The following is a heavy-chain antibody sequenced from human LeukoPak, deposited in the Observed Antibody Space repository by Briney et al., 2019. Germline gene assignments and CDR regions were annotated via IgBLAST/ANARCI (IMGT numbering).Heavy chain of an antibody. D-gene: IGHD2-2*01. Sequence: GGSLRLSCAASGFTFSSYGMHWVRQAPGKGLEWVAVISYDGSNKYYADSVKGRFTISRDNSKNTLYLQMNSLRAEDTAVYYCATYCTSATCRDAFDIWGQGTMVTVSS. CDR3: ATYCTSATCRDAFDI. CDR1: GFTFSSYG. CDR2: ISYDGSNK. J-gene: IGHJ3*02. V-gene: IGHV3-30*03.